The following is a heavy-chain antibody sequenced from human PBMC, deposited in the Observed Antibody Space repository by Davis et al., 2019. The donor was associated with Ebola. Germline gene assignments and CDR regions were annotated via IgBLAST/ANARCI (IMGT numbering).Heavy chain of an antibody. Sequence: HSQTLSLTCAISGDSVPMNSAAWTWSGQSPSRGLECLGRTYYASKWNSEYAVSVKSRITINPDTSKNQFSLQLNSVTPEDTAVYYCARGWLRSKFDYWGQGTLVTVSS. J-gene: IGHJ4*02. V-gene: IGHV6-1*01. CDR3: ARGWLRSKFDY. CDR1: GDSVPMNSAA. CDR2: TYYASKWNS. D-gene: IGHD5-12*01.